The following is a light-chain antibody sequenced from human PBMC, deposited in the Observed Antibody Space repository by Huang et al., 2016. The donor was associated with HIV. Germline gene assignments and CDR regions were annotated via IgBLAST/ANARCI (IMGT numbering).Light chain of an antibody. CDR3: QQVNAYPLT. CDR1: QAINNY. J-gene: IGKJ4*01. V-gene: IGKV1-9*01. Sequence: IQMTQFPSSLSASVGDSVTITCRASQAINNYVAWYQQRPGKVPKLLIYAASTLQSGGPSRFSGSGSGTDFVLSISSLQPEESANYYCQQVNAYPLTFGGGTKVEI. CDR2: AAS.